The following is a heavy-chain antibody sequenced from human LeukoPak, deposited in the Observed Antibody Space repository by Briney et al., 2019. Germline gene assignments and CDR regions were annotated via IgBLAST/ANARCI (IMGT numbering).Heavy chain of an antibody. D-gene: IGHD5/OR15-5a*01. CDR1: GGSISSRSYY. CDR2: IYYSGST. V-gene: IGHV4-39*01. Sequence: PSETLSLTCTVSGGSISSRSYYWGWIRQPPGKGLEWIGSIYYSGSTYYNPSLKSRVTISVDTSKNQFSLKLSSVTAADTAVYYCARLYGDSVYVVGDYWGQGTLVTVAS. CDR3: ARLYGDSVYVVGDY. J-gene: IGHJ4*02.